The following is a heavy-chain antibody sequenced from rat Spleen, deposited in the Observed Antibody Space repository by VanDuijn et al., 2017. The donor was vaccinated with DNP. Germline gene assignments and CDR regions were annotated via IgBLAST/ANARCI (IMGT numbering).Heavy chain of an antibody. J-gene: IGHJ3*01. CDR2: ISAHGGSI. V-gene: IGHV5S13*01. D-gene: IGHD5-1*01. Sequence: EVKLVESGGGLVQPGGSLKVSCAVSNFTISDYGMAWVRQAPTKGLEWVASISAHGGSIRYRDSVKGRFTISRDNAKNALFLQMDSLRSEDPATNYCATHGTFVYWGQGTLVTVSS. CDR1: NFTISDYG. CDR3: ATHGTFVY.